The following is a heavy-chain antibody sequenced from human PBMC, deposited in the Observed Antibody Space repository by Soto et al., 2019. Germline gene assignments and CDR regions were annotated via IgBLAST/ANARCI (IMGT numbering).Heavy chain of an antibody. Sequence: GGSLRLSCAASGFTFSSYAMHWVRQAPGKGLEWVAVISYDGSTKNYADSVKGRFTISRDNSKNTLYLQMNSLRAEDTAVFYCARYNAEVGATGDYWGQGTLVTVSS. D-gene: IGHD1-26*01. CDR3: ARYNAEVGATGDY. J-gene: IGHJ4*02. CDR2: ISYDGSTK. V-gene: IGHV3-30-3*01. CDR1: GFTFSSYA.